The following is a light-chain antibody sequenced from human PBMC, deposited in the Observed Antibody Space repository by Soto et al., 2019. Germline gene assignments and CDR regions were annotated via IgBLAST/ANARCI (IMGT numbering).Light chain of an antibody. CDR3: QQLNSYPFV. CDR2: IAS. CDR1: QGINSY. J-gene: IGKJ1*01. V-gene: IGKV1-9*01. Sequence: DIQLTQSPPFLSASVGDRVTITCRVSQGINSYLAWYQQKPGKAPKLLIHIASTLQSGVPSRFSGSGSGTEFTLTISSLQPEDFATYYCQQLNSYPFVFGQGTKVEIK.